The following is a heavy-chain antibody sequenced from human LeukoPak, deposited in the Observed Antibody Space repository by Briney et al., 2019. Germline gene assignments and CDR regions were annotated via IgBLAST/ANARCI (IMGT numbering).Heavy chain of an antibody. CDR1: GGSFSGYY. V-gene: IGHV4-34*01. D-gene: IGHD3-22*01. CDR2: INHSGST. J-gene: IGHJ2*01. CDR3: ARGYYDSSGYWAPNWYFDL. Sequence: SETLSLTCAVYGGSFSGYYWSWIRQPPGKGLEWIGEINHSGSTNYNPSLKSRVTISVDTSKNQFSLKLSSVTAADTAVYYCARGYYDSSGYWAPNWYFDLWGRGTLVTVSS.